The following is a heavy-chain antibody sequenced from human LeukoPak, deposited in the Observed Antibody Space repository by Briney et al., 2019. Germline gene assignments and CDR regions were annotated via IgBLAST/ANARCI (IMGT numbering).Heavy chain of an antibody. V-gene: IGHV3-23*01. CDR1: GFTFTSYV. CDR3: ARGGWGTAIDY. J-gene: IGHJ4*02. CDR2: ISLSGDST. D-gene: IGHD1-7*01. Sequence: GGSLRLSCAASGFTFTSYVMTWVRQAPGKGLEWVSSISLSGDSTYYADSVKGRFTISRDNAKNTVDLQMNSLRAEDTAVYYCARGGWGTAIDYLGQGTLVTVSS.